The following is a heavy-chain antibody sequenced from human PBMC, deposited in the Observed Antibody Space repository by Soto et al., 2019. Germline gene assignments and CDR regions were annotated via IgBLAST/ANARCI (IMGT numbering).Heavy chain of an antibody. D-gene: IGHD3-3*01. J-gene: IGHJ3*02. CDR3: ARGGDVRVVLKPFNI. CDR1: GYTLSGHG. V-gene: IGHV1-18*01. Sequence: ASVKVSCKASGYTLSGHGISLVRQGRGQGLEWMGWSSGDDGDTKSAQKFQGRVTMTTDTSTRTAYMELRSLTSDDTAVYFCARGGDVRVVLKPFNIWVQGTKVTVSS. CDR2: SSGDDGDT.